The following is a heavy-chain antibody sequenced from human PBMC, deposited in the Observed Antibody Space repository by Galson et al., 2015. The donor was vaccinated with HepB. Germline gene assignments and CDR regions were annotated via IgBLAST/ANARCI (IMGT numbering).Heavy chain of an antibody. CDR1: GDKFTSYY. J-gene: IGHJ4*02. Sequence: SVKVSCKASGDKFTSYYMHWVRQAPGQGLEGMGIINPSGGSTDYAQKFRGRLTMTRDTSTSTVFMELSSLRSEDTAVYHCARGVLLWDGPDYWGQGTLVTVSS. CDR3: ARGVLLWDGPDY. D-gene: IGHD3-10*01. V-gene: IGHV1-46*01. CDR2: INPSGGST.